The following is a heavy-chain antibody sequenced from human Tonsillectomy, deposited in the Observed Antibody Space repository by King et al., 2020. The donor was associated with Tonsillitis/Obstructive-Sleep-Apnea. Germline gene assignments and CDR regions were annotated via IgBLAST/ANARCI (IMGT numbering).Heavy chain of an antibody. V-gene: IGHV3-53*01. Sequence: VQLVESGGGLIQPGGSLRLSCAASGFTVSSNYMSWVRQAPGKGLEWVSVIYSGGSTYYADSVKGRFTISRDNSKNTLYLQMNSLRAEDTAVYYFARDGAITGTTADAFDIWGQGTMVTVSS. D-gene: IGHD1-20*01. CDR2: IYSGGST. J-gene: IGHJ3*02. CDR3: ARDGAITGTTADAFDI. CDR1: GFTVSSNY.